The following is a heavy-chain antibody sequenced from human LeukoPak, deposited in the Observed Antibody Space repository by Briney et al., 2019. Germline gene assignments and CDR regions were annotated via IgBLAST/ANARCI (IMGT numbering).Heavy chain of an antibody. Sequence: GGSLRLSCVALEFSFETYWMSWVRQAPGKGPEWVANINEDGSEKHYVGSVRGRFTISRDNADNSLHLQMNSLRPEDMAVYYCARGETMDIWGKGTTVTVSS. CDR2: INEDGSEK. CDR1: EFSFETYW. J-gene: IGHJ6*03. CDR3: ARGETMDI. D-gene: IGHD5-24*01. V-gene: IGHV3-7*01.